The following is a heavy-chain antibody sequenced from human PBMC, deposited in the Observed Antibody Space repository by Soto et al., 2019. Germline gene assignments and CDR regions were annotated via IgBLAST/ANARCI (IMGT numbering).Heavy chain of an antibody. CDR3: ARVSGVILPGYSPYYYYGMDV. V-gene: IGHV1-69*02. J-gene: IGHJ6*04. D-gene: IGHD3-9*01. Sequence: SVKVSCKASGGTFSSYTISWVRQAPGQELEWMGRIIPILGIANYAQKFQGRVTITADKSTSTAYMELSSLRSEDTAVYYCARVSGVILPGYSPYYYYGMDVWGKGTTVTVSS. CDR2: IIPILGIA. CDR1: GGTFSSYT.